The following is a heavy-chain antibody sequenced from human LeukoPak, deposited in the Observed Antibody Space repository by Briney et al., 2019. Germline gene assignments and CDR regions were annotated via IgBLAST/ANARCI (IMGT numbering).Heavy chain of an antibody. Sequence: GGSLRLSCAASGFTFSSYSMNWVRQARGKGLEWVSSISSSSTYIYYADSVKGRFTISRDNAKNSLYLQMNSLRAEDTAVYYCVLYCSSTSCYDKDWGQGTLVTVSS. CDR1: GFTFSSYS. CDR3: VLYCSSTSCYDKD. D-gene: IGHD2-2*01. CDR2: ISSSSTYI. J-gene: IGHJ4*02. V-gene: IGHV3-21*01.